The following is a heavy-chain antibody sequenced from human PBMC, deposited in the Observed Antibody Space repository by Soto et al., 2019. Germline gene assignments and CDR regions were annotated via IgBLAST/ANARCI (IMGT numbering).Heavy chain of an antibody. CDR1: GYTFTSYG. Sequence: QVHLVQSGAEVKKPGASVKVSCKASGYTFTSYGITWVRQAPGQGLEWMGWISAHNGNTDYVQKLQGRVIVTRDTSTSTAYMELRSLRSDDTAVYYCARGRYGDYWGQGARVTVSS. D-gene: IGHD1-1*01. CDR3: ARGRYGDY. CDR2: ISAHNGNT. J-gene: IGHJ4*02. V-gene: IGHV1-18*01.